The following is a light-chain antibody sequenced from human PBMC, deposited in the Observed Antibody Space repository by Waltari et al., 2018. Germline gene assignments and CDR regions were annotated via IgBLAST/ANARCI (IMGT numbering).Light chain of an antibody. J-gene: IGKJ1*01. Sequence: DIRLSQSPSSLSASVGDKVTITCQARQDIGTYVHWYQQRTGEAPKLLIYDASHVDTGVPTRFSGGGSGTHFTFTINDLQPEDFATYYCQQYDNLPLTFGQGTRVEIK. CDR2: DAS. V-gene: IGKV1-33*01. CDR3: QQYDNLPLT. CDR1: QDIGTY.